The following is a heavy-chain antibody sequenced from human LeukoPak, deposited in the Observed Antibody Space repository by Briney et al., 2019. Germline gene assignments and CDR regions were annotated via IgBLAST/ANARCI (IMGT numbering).Heavy chain of an antibody. CDR2: ISSSSSYI. CDR1: GFTFSSYS. V-gene: IGHV3-21*04. J-gene: IGHJ4*02. D-gene: IGHD3-22*01. CDR3: ATYSSGFYYNFFDY. Sequence: GGSLRLSCAASGFTFSSYSMNWVRQAPGKGLEWVSSISSSSSYIYYADSVKGRFTISRDNAKNSLYLQMNSLRAEDTAMYYCATYSSGFYYNFFDYWGQGTLVTVSS.